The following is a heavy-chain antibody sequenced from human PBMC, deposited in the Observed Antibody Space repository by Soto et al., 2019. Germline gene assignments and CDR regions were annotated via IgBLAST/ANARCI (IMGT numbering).Heavy chain of an antibody. CDR1: GFTFSSYV. D-gene: IGHD2-21*01. CDR2: IDGSGYDK. J-gene: IGHJ4*02. Sequence: EVKLLESGGGLVQPGGSLRLSCETSGFTFSSYVMGWVRQAPGAGLEWVSVIDGSGYDKSLADSVKGRFTISRDNSKDTXYLEXXXXRXXXXXXXXXXXEIVAAAYAATSAFDLWGQGTLVTVST. V-gene: IGHV3-23*01. CDR3: XXEIVAAAYAATSAFDL.